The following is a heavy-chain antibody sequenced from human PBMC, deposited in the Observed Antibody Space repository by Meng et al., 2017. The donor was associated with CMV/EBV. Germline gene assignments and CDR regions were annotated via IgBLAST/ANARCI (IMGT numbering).Heavy chain of an antibody. CDR3: ARVMGPNRTPYYFDY. CDR2: IYYSGST. CDR1: GGSISSGDYY. V-gene: IGHV4-30-4*08. Sequence: LRESGPVLVEPSQTLSPPCTVSGGSISSGDYYWSWIRQPPGKGLEWIGYIYYSGSTYYNPSLKSRVTISVDTSKNQFSLKLSSVTAADTAVYYCARVMGPNRTPYYFDYWGQGTLVTVSS. D-gene: IGHD1-14*01. J-gene: IGHJ4*02.